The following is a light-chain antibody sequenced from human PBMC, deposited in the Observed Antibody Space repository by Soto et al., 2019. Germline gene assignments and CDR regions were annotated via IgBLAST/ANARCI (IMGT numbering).Light chain of an antibody. CDR3: AAWDDSLSAIYV. CDR2: RSN. Sequence: QSVLTQPPSASGTPGQRVTISCSGSSSNIGSNYVYWYQQLPGTAPKLLIYRSNQRPSGVPDRFSGSKSGTSASLAISGLRSEDEADYYCAAWDDSLSAIYVFATGTKVIVL. V-gene: IGLV1-47*01. J-gene: IGLJ1*01. CDR1: SSNIGSNY.